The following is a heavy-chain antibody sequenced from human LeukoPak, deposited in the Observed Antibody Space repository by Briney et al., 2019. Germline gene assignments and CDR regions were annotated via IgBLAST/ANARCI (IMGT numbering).Heavy chain of an antibody. CDR1: GGSISSGGYY. CDR2: IYHSGST. Sequence: PSETLSLTCTVSGGSISSGGYYWSWIRQPPGKGLEWIGYIYHSGSTYYNPPLKSRVTISVDRSKNQFSLKLSSVTAADTAVYYCARDGVDSSGYYYHFDYWGQGTLVTVSP. CDR3: ARDGVDSSGYYYHFDY. D-gene: IGHD3-22*01. J-gene: IGHJ4*02. V-gene: IGHV4-30-2*01.